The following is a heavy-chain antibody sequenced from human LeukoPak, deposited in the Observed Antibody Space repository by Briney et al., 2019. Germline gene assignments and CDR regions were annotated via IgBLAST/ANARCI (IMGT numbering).Heavy chain of an antibody. CDR3: ARDKESGGRCCYNWFDP. Sequence: ASVKVSCKTSGYTFTSYGISWVRQAPGQGLEWMGWISAYNGNTNYAQKYQGRVTMTTDTSTSTAYLELRSLRSDDTAVYYCARDKESGGRCCYNWFDPLGRGTLVTVSS. J-gene: IGHJ5*02. CDR1: GYTFTSYG. V-gene: IGHV1-18*01. CDR2: ISAYNGNT. D-gene: IGHD2-15*01.